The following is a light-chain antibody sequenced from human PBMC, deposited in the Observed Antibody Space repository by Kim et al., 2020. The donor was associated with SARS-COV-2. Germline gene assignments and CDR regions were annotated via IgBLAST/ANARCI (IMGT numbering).Light chain of an antibody. CDR3: QQSYSTPPD. V-gene: IGKV1-39*01. CDR2: AAS. Sequence: DIQMTQSPCSLSASVGDRVTITCRASQSISSYLNWYQQKPGKAPKLLIYAASSLQSGVPSRFSGSGSGTDFTLTISSLQPEDFATYYCQQSYSTPPDFGQGTKLEI. J-gene: IGKJ2*01. CDR1: QSISSY.